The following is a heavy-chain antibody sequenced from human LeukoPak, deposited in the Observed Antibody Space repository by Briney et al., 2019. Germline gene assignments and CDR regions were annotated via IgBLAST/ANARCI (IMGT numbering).Heavy chain of an antibody. CDR1: GFTFTSYG. V-gene: IGHV3-21*01. CDR2: ISSSSTHI. J-gene: IGHJ4*02. D-gene: IGHD3-16*01. CDR3: ARDPWGGRAY. Sequence: PGGSLKLSCAASGFTFTSYGMHWVRQAPGKGLEWVSSISSSSTHINYADAVKGRFTISRDNARNTVFLQMNGLRAEDTAVYYCARDPWGGRAYWGQGTLVTVSS.